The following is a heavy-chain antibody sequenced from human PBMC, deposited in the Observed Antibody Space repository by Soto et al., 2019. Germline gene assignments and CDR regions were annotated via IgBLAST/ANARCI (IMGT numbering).Heavy chain of an antibody. CDR1: GFTFSSYG. Sequence: GGSLRLSCAASGFTFSSYGMHWVRQAPGKGLEWVAVISYDGSNKYYADSVKGRFTISRDNSKNTLYLQMNSLRAEDTAVYYCAKDTWSIAAPLDYWGQGTLVTVS. V-gene: IGHV3-30*18. J-gene: IGHJ4*02. D-gene: IGHD6-6*01. CDR3: AKDTWSIAAPLDY. CDR2: ISYDGSNK.